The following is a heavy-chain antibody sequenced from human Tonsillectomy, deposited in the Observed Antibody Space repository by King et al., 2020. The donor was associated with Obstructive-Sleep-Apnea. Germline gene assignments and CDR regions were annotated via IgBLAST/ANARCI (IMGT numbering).Heavy chain of an antibody. Sequence: MQLQESGPGLVKPSETLSLTCTVSGGSISSSSYYWGWIRQSPGKGLEWIGTIYYSWSTYYNPSLKGRVTISVDKYKNQFSLKLSSVTAADTAVYYCYGSGSYYNAGVWFDPWGQGTLVTVSS. CDR1: GGSISSSSYY. V-gene: IGHV4-39*07. CDR3: YGSGSYYNAGVWFDP. J-gene: IGHJ5*02. D-gene: IGHD3-10*01. CDR2: IYYSWST.